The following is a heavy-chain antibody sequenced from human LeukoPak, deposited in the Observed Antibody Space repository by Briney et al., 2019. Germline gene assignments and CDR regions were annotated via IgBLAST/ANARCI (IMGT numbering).Heavy chain of an antibody. Sequence: EASVKLSCKASGCTFSSYAISWVRQAPGQGLEWMGRIIPILGTANYAEKFQGRVTITTDDSTSTAYMELSSLRSEDTAVYYCARDRVLLGYYWGQGTLVTDSS. CDR3: ARDRVLLGYY. J-gene: IGHJ4*02. D-gene: IGHD3-10*01. V-gene: IGHV1-69*11. CDR2: IIPILGTA. CDR1: GCTFSSYA.